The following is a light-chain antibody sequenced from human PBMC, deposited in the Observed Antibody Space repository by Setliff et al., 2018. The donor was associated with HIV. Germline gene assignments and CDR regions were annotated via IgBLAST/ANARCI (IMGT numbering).Light chain of an antibody. J-gene: IGLJ2*01. CDR1: TSDIGAFKY. Sequence: QSALTQPASVSGSLGQSITISCTGTTSDIGAFKYVSWYQQHSGKAPKLIIYDVSDRPSRVSNRFSGSKSGKVASLTISGLQGEDEANYFCCSFTTTSALVFGGGTKVTV. CDR3: CSFTTTSALV. V-gene: IGLV2-14*03. CDR2: DVS.